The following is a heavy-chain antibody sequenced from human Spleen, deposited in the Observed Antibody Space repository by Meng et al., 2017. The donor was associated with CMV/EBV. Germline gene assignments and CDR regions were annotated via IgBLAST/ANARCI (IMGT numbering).Heavy chain of an antibody. Sequence: SGYTFTSYYMHWVRQAPGQGLEWMGIINPSGGSTSYAQKFQGRVTMTRDTSTSTVYMELSSLRSEDTAVYYCATSLAAAVKGEFDPWGQGTLVTVSS. CDR2: INPSGGST. CDR3: ATSLAAAVKGEFDP. D-gene: IGHD6-13*01. V-gene: IGHV1-46*01. J-gene: IGHJ5*02. CDR1: GYTFTSYY.